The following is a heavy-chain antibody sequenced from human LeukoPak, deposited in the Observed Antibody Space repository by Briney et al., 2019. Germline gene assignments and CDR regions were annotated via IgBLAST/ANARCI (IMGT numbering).Heavy chain of an antibody. Sequence: SVKVSCKASGGTFSSYAISWVRQAPGQGLEWMGRIIPILGIANYAQKFQGRVTITADKSTSTAYMELSSLRSEDTAVYYCAREGGRDCSSTSCYGAYWGQGTLVTVSS. CDR2: IIPILGIA. CDR1: GGTFSSYA. V-gene: IGHV1-69*04. D-gene: IGHD2-2*01. J-gene: IGHJ4*02. CDR3: AREGGRDCSSTSCYGAY.